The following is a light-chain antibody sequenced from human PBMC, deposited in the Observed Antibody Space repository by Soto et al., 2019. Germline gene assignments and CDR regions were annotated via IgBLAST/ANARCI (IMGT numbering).Light chain of an antibody. J-gene: IGKJ1*01. CDR2: AAS. CDR1: QTITTY. V-gene: IGKV1-17*01. Sequence: DIQMTQSPSSLSASVGDRVTITCRTSQTITTYLNWYQQKPGKAPKLLIYAASSLQIGVPPRFSGSGSGTDFTLTISSLQPEDFATYYCLQYDSYPRTFGQGTRVDIK. CDR3: LQYDSYPRT.